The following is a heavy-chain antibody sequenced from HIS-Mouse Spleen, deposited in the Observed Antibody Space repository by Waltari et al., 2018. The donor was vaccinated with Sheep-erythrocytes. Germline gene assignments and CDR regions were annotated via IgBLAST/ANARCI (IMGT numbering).Heavy chain of an antibody. Sequence: QLQLQESGPGLVKLSETLSLTCTVSGGSISSSSYYWGWIRQPPGKGLEWIGSIYYRGSTYYNPSLKSRVTISVDTSKNQFSLKLSSVTAADTAVYYCARLYYYDSSGYYFDYWGQGTLVTVSS. D-gene: IGHD3-22*01. CDR2: IYYRGST. J-gene: IGHJ4*02. CDR3: ARLYYYDSSGYYFDY. CDR1: GGSISSSSYY. V-gene: IGHV4-39*01.